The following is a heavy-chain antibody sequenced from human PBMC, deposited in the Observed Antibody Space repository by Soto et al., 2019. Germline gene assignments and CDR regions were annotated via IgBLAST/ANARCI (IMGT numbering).Heavy chain of an antibody. D-gene: IGHD5-12*01. Sequence: SVKVSCKASGGTFSSYAISWVRQAPGQGLEWMGGIIPIFGTANYAQKFQGRVTITADESTSTAYMELRSLRSEDTAVYYCARDGRGYSGCDLFYYCGMDVWGQGTTVT. CDR2: IIPIFGTA. CDR1: GGTFSSYA. V-gene: IGHV1-69*13. J-gene: IGHJ6*02. CDR3: ARDGRGYSGCDLFYYCGMDV.